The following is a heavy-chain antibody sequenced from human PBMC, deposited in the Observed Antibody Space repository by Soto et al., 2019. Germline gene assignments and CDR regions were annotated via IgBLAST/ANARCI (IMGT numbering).Heavy chain of an antibody. CDR2: LSGSGGDT. Sequence: GGSLRLSCVASGFTFSSFAMTWVRQAPGKGLEWVSTLSGSGGDTYYADSVNGRFTISRDKSKNTLYLQMDRLRVEDTAVYYCAKRGGYDYVWKSYRPDYWGQGTLVTVS. J-gene: IGHJ4*02. CDR3: AKRGGYDYVWKSYRPDY. CDR1: GFTFSSFA. V-gene: IGHV3-23*01. D-gene: IGHD3-16*02.